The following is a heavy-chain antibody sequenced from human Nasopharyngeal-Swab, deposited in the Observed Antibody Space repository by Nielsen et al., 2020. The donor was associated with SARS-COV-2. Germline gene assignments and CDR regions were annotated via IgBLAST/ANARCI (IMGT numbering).Heavy chain of an antibody. V-gene: IGHV1-69*13. Sequence: SVKASCKASGGTFSSYAISWVRQAPGQGLEWMGGIIPIFGTANYAQKFQGRVTITADESTSTAYMELSSLRSEDTAVYYCARSPAHSSSWYFGRYYYGMDVWGQGTTVTVSS. D-gene: IGHD6-13*01. CDR2: IIPIFGTA. CDR3: ARSPAHSSSWYFGRYYYGMDV. J-gene: IGHJ6*02. CDR1: GGTFSSYA.